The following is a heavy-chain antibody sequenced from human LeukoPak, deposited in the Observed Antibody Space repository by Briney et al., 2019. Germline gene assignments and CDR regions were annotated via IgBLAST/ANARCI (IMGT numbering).Heavy chain of an antibody. CDR1: GFTFSSYI. CDR3: ARDPDYGGNPGYFQH. V-gene: IGHV3-21*01. D-gene: IGHD4-23*01. J-gene: IGHJ1*01. Sequence: GGSLRLSCAASGFTFSSYIMNWVRQAPGKGLEWVSSISSSSSYIYYADSVKGRFTIPRDNAKNSLYLQMNSLRAEDTAVYYCARDPDYGGNPGYFQHWGQGTLVTVSS. CDR2: ISSSSSYI.